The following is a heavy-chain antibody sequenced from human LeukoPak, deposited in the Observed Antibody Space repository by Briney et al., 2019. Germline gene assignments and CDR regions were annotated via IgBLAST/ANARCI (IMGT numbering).Heavy chain of an antibody. J-gene: IGHJ3*01. Sequence: PGGSLRLSCVASGFTVSSYSMHWVRQAPGKGLEWVSFTSSDGSDKFYADSVRGRFTISRDNSKNTLYLQMNSLRPEDTAVYYCARHFSGPNAVDFWGQGTMVTVSS. V-gene: IGHV3-30*03. CDR2: TSSDGSDK. CDR1: GFTVSSYS. D-gene: IGHD3-3*02. CDR3: ARHFSGPNAVDF.